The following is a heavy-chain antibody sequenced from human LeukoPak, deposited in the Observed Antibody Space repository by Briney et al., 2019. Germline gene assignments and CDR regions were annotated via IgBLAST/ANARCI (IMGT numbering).Heavy chain of an antibody. V-gene: IGHV1-18*01. CDR2: ISAYNGNT. J-gene: IGHJ4*02. CDR1: GFTFSSYG. Sequence: GGTLRLSCAASGFTFSSYGMSWVRQAPGQGLEWMGWISAYNGNTNYAQKLQGRVTMTTDTSTSTAYMELRSLRSDDTAVYYCARGSQPWLGTYYFDYWGQGTLVTVSS. CDR3: ARGSQPWLGTYYFDY. D-gene: IGHD6-19*01.